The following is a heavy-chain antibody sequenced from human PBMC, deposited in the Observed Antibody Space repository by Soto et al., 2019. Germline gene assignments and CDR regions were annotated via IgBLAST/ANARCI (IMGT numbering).Heavy chain of an antibody. J-gene: IGHJ4*02. CDR1: GFTFSSYA. D-gene: IGHD6-19*01. CDR2: ISGSGGST. V-gene: IGHV3-23*01. CDR3: AKGSSGWYERFDY. Sequence: EVQLLESGGGLVQPGGSLRLSCAASGFTFSSYAMSWVRQAPGKGLEWVSAISGSGGSTYYADSVKGRFTISRDNSRNTLYLQMNSLRAEDTAVYYCAKGSSGWYERFDYWGQGALVTVSS.